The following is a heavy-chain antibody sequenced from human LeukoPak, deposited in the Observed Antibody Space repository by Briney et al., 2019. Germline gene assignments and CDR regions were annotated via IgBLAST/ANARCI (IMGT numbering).Heavy chain of an antibody. Sequence: PGGSLRLSCAASGFTFSTYSMNWVRQSPGEGLEWVSSISSSSRYIFYADSVKGRFTISRDNAKNSLYLQMNSLRAEDTAVYYCARASNVYYDFWTSTSVDGFDIWGQGTMVTVSS. CDR1: GFTFSTYS. J-gene: IGHJ3*02. CDR2: ISSSSRYI. V-gene: IGHV3-21*01. D-gene: IGHD3-3*01. CDR3: ARASNVYYDFWTSTSVDGFDI.